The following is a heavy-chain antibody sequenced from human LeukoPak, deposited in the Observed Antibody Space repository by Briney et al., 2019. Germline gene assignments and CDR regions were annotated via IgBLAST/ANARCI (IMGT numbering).Heavy chain of an antibody. J-gene: IGHJ1*01. CDR1: GGTFSSYA. D-gene: IGHD3-22*01. CDR3: ARDLNYYDSSGSPGFQR. V-gene: IGHV1-69*13. CDR2: IIPIFGTA. Sequence: SVKVSCKASGGTFSSYAVSWVRQAPGQGLEWMGGIIPIFGTANYAQKFQGRVTITADESTSTAYMELSSLRSEDTAVYYCARDLNYYDSSGSPGFQRWGQGTLVTVSS.